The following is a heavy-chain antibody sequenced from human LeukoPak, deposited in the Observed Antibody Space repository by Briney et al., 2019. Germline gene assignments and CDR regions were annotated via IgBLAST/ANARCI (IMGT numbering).Heavy chain of an antibody. Sequence: GASVKVSCKASGYTFTGYYMHWVRQAPGQGLEWMGWINPNSGGTNYAQKFKGRVTMTRDTSISTAYMELSRLRSDDTAVYYCARVSTTVTTLDYWGQGTLVTVSS. CDR2: INPNSGGT. V-gene: IGHV1-2*02. D-gene: IGHD4-17*01. CDR1: GYTFTGYY. J-gene: IGHJ4*02. CDR3: ARVSTTVTTLDY.